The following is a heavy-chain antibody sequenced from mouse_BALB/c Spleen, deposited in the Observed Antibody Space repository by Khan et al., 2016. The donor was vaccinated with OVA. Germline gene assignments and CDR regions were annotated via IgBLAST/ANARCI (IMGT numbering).Heavy chain of an antibody. J-gene: IGHJ2*01. CDR2: TNPTNGRT. Sequence: QVQLKESGAELVKAGASVKMSCKASGYTFTSYWMHWVKQRLGQGLEWFAETNPTNGRTYYNEKFKSTATLTVAKSSSTAYMLLSGPTFEDSAVFDWARIKKIVATNFDYWGQGTTLTVSS. V-gene: IGHV1S81*02. D-gene: IGHD1-1*01. CDR1: GYTFTSYW. CDR3: ARIKKIVATNFDY.